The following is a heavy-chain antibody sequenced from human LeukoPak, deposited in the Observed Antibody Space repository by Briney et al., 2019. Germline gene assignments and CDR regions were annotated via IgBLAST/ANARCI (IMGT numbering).Heavy chain of an antibody. CDR3: AKGHADSSGYYYFDS. Sequence: GGSLRLSCAASGFTFSSYGMSWVRQAPGKGLQWVSVIIGSGSSTYYADSVKGRFTISRDNARNTLYLQMNSLRAEDTAVYYCAKGHADSSGYYYFDSWGRGTLVTVPS. J-gene: IGHJ4*02. D-gene: IGHD3-22*01. CDR1: GFTFSSYG. CDR2: IIGSGSST. V-gene: IGHV3-23*01.